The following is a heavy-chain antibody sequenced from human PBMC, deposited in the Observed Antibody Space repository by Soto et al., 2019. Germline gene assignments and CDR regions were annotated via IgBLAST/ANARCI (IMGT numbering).Heavy chain of an antibody. J-gene: IGHJ4*02. Sequence: QVQLQESGSGLVKPSQTLSLTCAVSGGSISSGGYTWTWIRQSPGLGLEWIGYISHRGSTSYNPSLKSRVTISVDLSRNQFSLKLTSVIAADTAVYFSARARGSDSSSWYKQFDYWGQGALVTVSS. V-gene: IGHV4-30-2*06. D-gene: IGHD6-13*01. CDR3: ARARGSDSSSWYKQFDY. CDR1: GGSISSGGYT. CDR2: ISHRGST.